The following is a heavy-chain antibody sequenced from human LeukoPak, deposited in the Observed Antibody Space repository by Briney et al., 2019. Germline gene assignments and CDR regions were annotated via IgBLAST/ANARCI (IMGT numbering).Heavy chain of an antibody. D-gene: IGHD3-22*01. CDR1: GFTFSSYA. Sequence: PGGSLRLSCAASGFTFSSYAMSWVRQAPGKGLEWVSAISGNGGRTYYGDSVKGRFTISRDNSKNTLYLQMNSLRAEDTAVYYCAKDRYYDSSGYYSPLFDYWGQGTLVTVSS. CDR2: ISGNGGRT. CDR3: AKDRYYDSSGYYSPLFDY. V-gene: IGHV3-23*01. J-gene: IGHJ4*02.